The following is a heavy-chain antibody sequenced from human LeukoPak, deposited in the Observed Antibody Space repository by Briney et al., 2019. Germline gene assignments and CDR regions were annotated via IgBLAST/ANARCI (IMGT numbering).Heavy chain of an antibody. J-gene: IGHJ2*01. D-gene: IGHD3-16*02. CDR1: GGSISSYY. Sequence: PSETLSLTCTVSGGSISSYYWNWIRQPPGKGLEWIGNIYYSGTINYNPSLKSRVTISVDTSKNQFSLTLSSRTAADTAVYYCARLRALEYFDLWGRGTLVTVSS. V-gene: IGHV4-59*08. CDR2: IYYSGTI. CDR3: ARLRALEYFDL.